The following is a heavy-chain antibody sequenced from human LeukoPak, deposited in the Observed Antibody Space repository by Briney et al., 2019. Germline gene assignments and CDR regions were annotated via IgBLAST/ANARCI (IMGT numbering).Heavy chain of an antibody. CDR1: GFLFGDYA. CDR2: IRSKAYGDST. V-gene: IGHV3-49*04. D-gene: IGHD3-22*01. J-gene: IGHJ4*02. Sequence: PGGSLRLSCTASGFLFGDYAVTWVRQAPGKGLEWIGFIRSKAYGDSTEYAASVKDRFTISRDDSKSIAYLQMKSLKTEDTAVYYCAKGYYYDSSGYYSSSPLEYWGQGTLVTVSS. CDR3: AKGYYYDSSGYYSSSPLEY.